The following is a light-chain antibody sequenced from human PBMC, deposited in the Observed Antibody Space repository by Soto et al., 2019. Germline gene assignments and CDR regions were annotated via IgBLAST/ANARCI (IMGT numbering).Light chain of an antibody. CDR3: TSYTAFSTDIL. J-gene: IGLJ2*01. V-gene: IGLV2-18*02. CDR1: SSDFSSYNR. CDR2: QVT. Sequence: QSVLTQPPSVSGAPGQSVTISCAGTSSDFSSYNRVSWYQRPPGTGPKLIIYQVTNRPSGVSDRFSGSKSGDTASLSISGLQAEDEADYYCTSYTAFSTDILFGGGTKVTVL.